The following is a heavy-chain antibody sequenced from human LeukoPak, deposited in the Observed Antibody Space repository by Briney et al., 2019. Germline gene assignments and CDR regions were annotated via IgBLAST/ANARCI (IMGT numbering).Heavy chain of an antibody. CDR3: ARDGPIAVAGTRPSGDYYYSMYV. CDR2: INPNSGGT. CDR1: GYTFTGYY. V-gene: IGHV1-2*04. J-gene: IGHJ6*02. D-gene: IGHD6-19*01. Sequence: ASVKVSCKASGYTFTGYYMHWVRQAPGQGLEGRGWINPNSGGTNYAQKFQGWVTMNRDTSIRTAHMELRRLRSDDTPVFYCARDGPIAVAGTRPSGDYYYSMYVWGQGTTVTVSS.